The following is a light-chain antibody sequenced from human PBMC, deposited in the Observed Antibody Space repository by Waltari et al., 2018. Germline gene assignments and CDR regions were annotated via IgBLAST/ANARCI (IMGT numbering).Light chain of an antibody. CDR2: GAS. J-gene: IGKJ3*01. Sequence: DIQMTQSPSSLSASIGDRVTITCRASQVIRDDLGWYQQKPGEAPRRLIYGASTVQTGVPSRFSGSGSGTDFTLTITSLQPEDFATYYCLQHSNYPFTFGPGTTVDVK. V-gene: IGKV1-17*01. CDR3: LQHSNYPFT. CDR1: QVIRDD.